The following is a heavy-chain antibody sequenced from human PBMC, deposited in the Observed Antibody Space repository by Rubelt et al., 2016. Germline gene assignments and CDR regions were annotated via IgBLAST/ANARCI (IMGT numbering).Heavy chain of an antibody. D-gene: IGHD2-15*01. V-gene: IGHV4-59*01. CDR2: IYYSGST. Sequence: QVQLQESGPGLVKPSETLSLTCTVSGGSISNYSWSWIRQPPGKGLEWIGHIYYSGSTNYNPSLKSRVTISVDTSKNQFSRKLGSVTAADTAVYHCARQVADGEGGVFDYWGQGTMVTVST. CDR3: ARQVADGEGGVFDY. CDR1: GGSISNYS. J-gene: IGHJ4*02.